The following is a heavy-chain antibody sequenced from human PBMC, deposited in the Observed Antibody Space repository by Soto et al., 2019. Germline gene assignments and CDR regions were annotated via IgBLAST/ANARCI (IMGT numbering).Heavy chain of an antibody. CDR2: IYYSGST. Sequence: SETLSLTCTVPGGSISSGSYYWGWIRQPPGKGLEWIGSIYYSGSTYYNPSLKSRVTISVDTSKNQFSLKLSSVTAADTAVYYCARHRWKVLMVYHWGQGTLVTVSS. J-gene: IGHJ4*02. CDR3: ARHRWKVLMVYH. V-gene: IGHV4-39*01. D-gene: IGHD2-8*01. CDR1: GGSISSGSYY.